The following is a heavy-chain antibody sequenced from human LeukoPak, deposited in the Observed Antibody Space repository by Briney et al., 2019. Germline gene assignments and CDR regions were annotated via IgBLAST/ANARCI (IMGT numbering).Heavy chain of an antibody. V-gene: IGHV3-23*01. CDR3: AKGGDLITYFDY. CDR2: ISGSGGTP. CDR1: GFTFSTYA. Sequence: GGSLRFSCAASGFTFSTYAMNWVRQAPGKGLEWVSTISGSGGTPHYADSVKGRFTISRDNSKNTLPLQMNSLRAEDTAVYYCAKGGDLITYFDYWGQGTLVTVSS. J-gene: IGHJ4*02. D-gene: IGHD3-16*01.